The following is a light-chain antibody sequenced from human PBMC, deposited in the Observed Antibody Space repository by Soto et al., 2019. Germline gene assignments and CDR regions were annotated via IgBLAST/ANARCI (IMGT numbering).Light chain of an antibody. CDR1: QSVSSK. V-gene: IGKV3-15*01. CDR3: QQYNNWPLT. Sequence: EIVMTQSPVTLSVSPGERATLSCRASQSVSSKLAWYQQKRGQAPRLLIHGASTRATGIPARFSGSGSGTEFILTITSLQSEDFALYYCQQYNNWPLTFGGGNKVEIK. CDR2: GAS. J-gene: IGKJ4*01.